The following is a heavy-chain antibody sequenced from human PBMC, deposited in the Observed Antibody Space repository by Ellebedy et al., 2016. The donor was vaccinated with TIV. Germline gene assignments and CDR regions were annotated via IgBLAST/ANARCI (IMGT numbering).Heavy chain of an antibody. D-gene: IGHD6-13*01. CDR1: GGSFSGYF. CDR3: VRPHQAIAATGFAH. J-gene: IGHJ4*02. V-gene: IGHV4-34*01. Sequence: MPSETLSLTCGVDGGSFSGYFWSRIRQPPGKGLEWIGEINHSGIANYNPSLKSRVTISVDTSKNQFSLKVTSVIAADTAVYYCVRPHQAIAATGFAHWGQGTLVTVSS. CDR2: INHSGIA.